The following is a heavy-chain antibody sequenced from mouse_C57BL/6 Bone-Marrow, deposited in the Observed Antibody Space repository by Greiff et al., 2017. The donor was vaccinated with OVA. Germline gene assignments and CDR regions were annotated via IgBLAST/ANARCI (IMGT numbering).Heavy chain of an antibody. V-gene: IGHV2-2*01. J-gene: IGHJ4*01. CDR1: GFSLTSYG. D-gene: IGHD1-1*01. CDR3: ARKIYGSSPYYAMDY. CDR2: IWSGGST. Sequence: QVQLQQSGPGLVQPSQSLSITCTVSGFSLTSYGVHWVRQSPGKGLEWLGVIWSGGSTDYNAAFISRLSISKDNSKSQVFFKMNSLQADDTAIYYCARKIYGSSPYYAMDYWGQGTSVTVSS.